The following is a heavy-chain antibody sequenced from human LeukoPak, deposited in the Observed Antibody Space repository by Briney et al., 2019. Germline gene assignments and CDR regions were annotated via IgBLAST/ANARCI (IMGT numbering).Heavy chain of an antibody. V-gene: IGHV3-23*01. J-gene: IGHJ4*02. CDR3: AKRGVVIRVILVGFHKEAYYFDS. Sequence: GGSLRLSCAVSGITLSNDGMSWVRQAPGKGLEWVAGISGSGGRANYADSVKGHFTKSRYKANNILFMQLTSLRAEGRAVYFCAKRGVVIRVILVGFHKEAYYFDSWGQGALVTVSS. CDR2: ISGSGGRA. D-gene: IGHD3-10*01. CDR1: GITLSNDG.